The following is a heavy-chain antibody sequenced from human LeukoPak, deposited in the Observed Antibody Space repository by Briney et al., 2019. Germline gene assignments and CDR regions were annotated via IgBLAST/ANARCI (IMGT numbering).Heavy chain of an antibody. CDR3: ATRGTSATKYFAD. CDR2: ITAGGSNT. CDR1: GFTFSSFV. V-gene: IGHV3-23*01. D-gene: IGHD1-1*01. J-gene: IGHJ4*02. Sequence: GVSLRLSCGASGFTFSSFVMSWVRQTPGKGLEWVATITAGGSNTYYADSVKGRFTISRDNSKNTLHLQMNRLRAEDTAVYYCATRGTSATKYFADWGQGTLVSVSS.